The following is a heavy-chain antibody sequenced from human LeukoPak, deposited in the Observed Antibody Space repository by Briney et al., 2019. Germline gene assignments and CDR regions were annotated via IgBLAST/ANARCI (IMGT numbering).Heavy chain of an antibody. J-gene: IGHJ4*02. D-gene: IGHD2-21*01. CDR2: ISTDGTMA. V-gene: IGHV3-48*03. CDR3: ARETIDCGGDCYDY. Sequence: GGSLRLSCAASGFTFSNYEMNWVRQAPGKGLEWISYISTDGTMAYYAGSVKGRFTISRDNARNSLYLQMNSLRADDTAVYYCARETIDCGGDCYDYWGQGTLVTVSS. CDR1: GFTFSNYE.